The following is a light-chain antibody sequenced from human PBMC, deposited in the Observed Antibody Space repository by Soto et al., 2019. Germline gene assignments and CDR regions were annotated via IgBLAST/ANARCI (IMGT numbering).Light chain of an antibody. CDR2: SNN. CDR3: AVWDDSLNGVI. V-gene: IGLV1-44*01. J-gene: IGLJ2*01. Sequence: QSVLTQPPSASGTPGQRVSISCSGGSSNIGTNTVNWYQQVPGTAPKLLIYSNNQRPSGVPDRFSGSKFGTSASLAISGLQPEDEADYYCAVWDDSLNGVIFGGGTKLTVL. CDR1: SSNIGTNT.